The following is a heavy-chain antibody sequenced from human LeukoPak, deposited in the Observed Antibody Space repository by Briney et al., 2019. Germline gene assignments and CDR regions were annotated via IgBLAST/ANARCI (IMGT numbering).Heavy chain of an antibody. CDR3: AREEICSSTSCYLAEYFQH. J-gene: IGHJ1*01. V-gene: IGHV1-18*01. CDR2: TSAYNGNT. D-gene: IGHD2-2*01. Sequence: ASVKVSCKASGYTFTSYGISWVRQAPGQGLEWMGWTSAYNGNTNYAQKLQGRVTMTTDTSTSTAYMELRSLRSDDTAVYYCAREEICSSTSCYLAEYFQHWGQGTLVTVSS. CDR1: GYTFTSYG.